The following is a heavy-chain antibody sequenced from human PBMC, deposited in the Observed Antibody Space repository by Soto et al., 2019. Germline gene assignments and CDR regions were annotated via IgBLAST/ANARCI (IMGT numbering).Heavy chain of an antibody. J-gene: IGHJ4*02. CDR1: GGSISSYY. D-gene: IGHD6-6*01. V-gene: IGHV4-59*12. CDR2: IYYTGRT. CDR3: ARDRSNSPDYFDY. Sequence: SETLSLTCTVSGGSISSYYWSWIRQPPGKGLEWVGYIYYTGRTSYNPSLESRLTISIDTSKNHFSLKLSSVSAADTAVYYCARDRSNSPDYFDYWGQGALVTVSS.